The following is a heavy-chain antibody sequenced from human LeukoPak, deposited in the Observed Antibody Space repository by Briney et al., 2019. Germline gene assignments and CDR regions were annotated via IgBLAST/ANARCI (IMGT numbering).Heavy chain of an antibody. V-gene: IGHV4-59*12. CDR2: IYYSGST. CDR1: GGSISSDYF. J-gene: IGHJ4*02. D-gene: IGHD6-19*01. CDR3: ATRSSGHDY. Sequence: SETLSLTCTVSGGSISSDYFWSWVRQPPGKGLEWIGYIYYSGSTNYNPSLKSRVTISVDTSKNQFSLKLSSVTAADTAVYYCATRSSGHDYWGQGTLVTVSS.